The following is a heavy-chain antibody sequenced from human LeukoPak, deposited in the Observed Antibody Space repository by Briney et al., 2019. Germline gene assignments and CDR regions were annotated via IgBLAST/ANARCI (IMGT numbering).Heavy chain of an antibody. CDR3: ARRGSYCSSTSCYRWFDP. J-gene: IGHJ5*02. CDR2: ISSSGSTI. CDR1: GFTFSDYY. D-gene: IGHD2-2*01. V-gene: IGHV3-11*01. Sequence: PGGSLRLSCAASGFTFSDYYMSWIRQAPGKGLEWVSYISSSGSTIYYADSVKGRFTISRDNAKNSLYLKMNSLRAEDTAVYYCARRGSYCSSTSCYRWFDPWGQGTLVTVSS.